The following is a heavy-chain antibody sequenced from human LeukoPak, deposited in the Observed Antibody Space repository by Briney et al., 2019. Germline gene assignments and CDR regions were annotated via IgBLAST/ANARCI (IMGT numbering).Heavy chain of an antibody. CDR3: ATAYNYGRDAFDI. J-gene: IGHJ3*02. CDR1: GYTFTSYY. Sequence: ASVKVSCKASGYTFTSYYMHWVRRAPGQGLEWMGIINPSGGSTSYAQKFQGRVTMTRDTSTSTVYMELSSLRSEDTAVYYCATAYNYGRDAFDIWGQGTMVTVSS. V-gene: IGHV1-46*01. D-gene: IGHD5-18*01. CDR2: INPSGGST.